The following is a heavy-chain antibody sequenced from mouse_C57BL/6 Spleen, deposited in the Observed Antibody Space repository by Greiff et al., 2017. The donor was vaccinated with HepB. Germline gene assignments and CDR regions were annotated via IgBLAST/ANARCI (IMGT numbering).Heavy chain of an antibody. J-gene: IGHJ4*01. CDR2: IYPGSGST. CDR1: GYTFTSYW. Sequence: QVQLQQPGAELVKPGASVKMSCKASGYTFTSYWITWVKQRPGQGLEWIGDIYPGSGSTNFNEKFKSKATLTVDTSSSTAYMQLSSLTSEDSAVYYCARNSHYYGSSYDYAMDYWGQGTSVTVSS. D-gene: IGHD1-1*01. V-gene: IGHV1-55*01. CDR3: ARNSHYYGSSYDYAMDY.